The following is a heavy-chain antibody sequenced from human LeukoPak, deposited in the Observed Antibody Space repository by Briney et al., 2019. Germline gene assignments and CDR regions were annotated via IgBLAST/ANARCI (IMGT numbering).Heavy chain of an antibody. J-gene: IGHJ4*02. CDR3: GRAGISSSWPPYYFDY. CDR2: IYSSSYI. D-gene: IGHD6-13*01. CDR1: GFTFSTYS. V-gene: IGHV3-21*01. Sequence: GGSPRLSCAASGFTFSTYSMIWVRQAPGEGLEWVSSIYSSSYIYYADSVKGRFTISRDNANNSQYLQMNSLRAEDTAVYYCGRAGISSSWPPYYFDYWGQGTLVTVSS.